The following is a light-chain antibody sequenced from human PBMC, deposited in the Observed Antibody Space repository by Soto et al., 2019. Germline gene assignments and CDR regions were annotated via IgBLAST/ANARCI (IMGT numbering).Light chain of an antibody. CDR1: SYDVGAYKY. V-gene: IGLV2-14*01. Sequence: QSVLTQPASVSGSPGQSITISCIGTSYDVGAYKYVSWYQQHPGKAPKLMIYEVSNRPSGVSNRFSGSKSGNTASLTISGLQAEDEADYYCSSYTSSNIVIFGGGTQLTVL. CDR2: EVS. CDR3: SSYTSSNIVI. J-gene: IGLJ2*01.